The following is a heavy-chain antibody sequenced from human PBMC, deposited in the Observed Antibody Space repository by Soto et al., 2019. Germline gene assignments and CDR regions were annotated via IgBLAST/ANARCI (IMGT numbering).Heavy chain of an antibody. CDR2: IKSKTDGGTT. Sequence: PGGSLRLSCAASGFPFSSYAISWVRQAPGRGLEWVGRIKSKTDGGTTDYAAPVKGRFTISRDDSKNTLYLQMNSLKTEDTAVYYCTTNYYDSSGYYSDLGWGQGTLVTVSS. D-gene: IGHD3-22*01. J-gene: IGHJ4*02. V-gene: IGHV3-15*01. CDR1: GFPFSSYA. CDR3: TTNYYDSSGYYSDLG.